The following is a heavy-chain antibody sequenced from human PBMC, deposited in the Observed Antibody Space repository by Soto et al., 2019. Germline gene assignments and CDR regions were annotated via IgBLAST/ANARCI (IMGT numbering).Heavy chain of an antibody. CDR1: GVSISSYF. Sequence: SETLSLTCSVSGVSISSYFWSWIRQAPGGGLEWIGYTYHRGSTNYSPSLKSRVAISLDTSENQFSLKVNSVTAADTAVYYCARIGGYHGPLDYWGQGTPVTVSS. J-gene: IGHJ4*02. CDR3: ARIGGYHGPLDY. D-gene: IGHD6-25*01. V-gene: IGHV4-59*01. CDR2: TYHRGST.